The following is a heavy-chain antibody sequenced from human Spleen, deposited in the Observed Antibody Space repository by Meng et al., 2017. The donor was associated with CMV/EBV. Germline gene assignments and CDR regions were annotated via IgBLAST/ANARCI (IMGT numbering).Heavy chain of an antibody. CDR3: ARDRDGYNSDFDL. V-gene: IGHV4-31*02. D-gene: IGHD5-24*01. CDR2: IYYSGST. J-gene: IGHJ2*01. CDR1: GGSISSGGYD. Sequence: AGGSISSGGYDWSWIRQLPGKGLEWIGYIYYSGSTYYNPSLKSRVTISVDTSKNQFSLKLSSVTAADTAVYYCARDRDGYNSDFDLWGRGTLVTVSS.